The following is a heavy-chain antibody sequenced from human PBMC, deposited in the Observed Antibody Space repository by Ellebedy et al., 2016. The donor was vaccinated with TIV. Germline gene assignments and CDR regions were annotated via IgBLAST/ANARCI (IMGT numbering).Heavy chain of an antibody. Sequence: GESLKISCAASGFTFSNYAMSWVRQAPEKGLEWVSGFGVSGDSTYYADSVKGRFIISRDNSKNILYLQMNSLRAEDTAIYYCAKDQVAGDGRWVFDSWGQGTVVTVSS. CDR1: GFTFSNYA. CDR2: FGVSGDST. CDR3: AKDQVAGDGRWVFDS. V-gene: IGHV3-23*01. D-gene: IGHD5-24*01. J-gene: IGHJ3*01.